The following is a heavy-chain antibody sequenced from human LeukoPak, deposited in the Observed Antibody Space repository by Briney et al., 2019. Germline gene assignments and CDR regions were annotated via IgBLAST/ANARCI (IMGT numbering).Heavy chain of an antibody. Sequence: GESLKISCKGSGYSFTSYWIGWVRQMPGKGLEWMGIIYPGDSDTRYSPSFQGQVTISADKSINTAYLQWSSLKASDTAIYYCARRERRNTDAFDIWGQGTVVTVSS. D-gene: IGHD1-26*01. CDR2: IYPGDSDT. CDR3: ARRERRNTDAFDI. V-gene: IGHV5-51*01. CDR1: GYSFTSYW. J-gene: IGHJ3*02.